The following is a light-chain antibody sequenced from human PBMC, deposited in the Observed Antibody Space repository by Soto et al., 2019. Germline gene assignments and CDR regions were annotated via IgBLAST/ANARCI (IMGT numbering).Light chain of an antibody. CDR1: QSISSSY. CDR2: GAS. V-gene: IGKV3-20*01. Sequence: EIVLTQSPGTLSLSPGKRATLSCRASQSISSSYLAWYQQRPGQAPRLLIYGASSRAIGIPDRFSGSVSGSDFILTINRLEPEDFAVYYCQQYGSSHTFGQGTRLEI. J-gene: IGKJ5*01. CDR3: QQYGSSHT.